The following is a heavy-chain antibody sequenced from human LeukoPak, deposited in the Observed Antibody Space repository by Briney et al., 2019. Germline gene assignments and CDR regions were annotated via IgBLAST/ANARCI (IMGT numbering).Heavy chain of an antibody. V-gene: IGHV3-30*02. J-gene: IGHJ4*02. D-gene: IGHD1-26*01. CDR3: AKVRDSIQGPVGALDY. Sequence: GGSLRLSCAASGFTFSSYGMHWVRQAPGKGLEWVAFIRYDGSNKYYADSVKGRFTISRDNSKNTLYLQMNSLRAEDTAVYYCAKVRDSIQGPVGALDYWGQGTLVTVSS. CDR2: IRYDGSNK. CDR1: GFTFSSYG.